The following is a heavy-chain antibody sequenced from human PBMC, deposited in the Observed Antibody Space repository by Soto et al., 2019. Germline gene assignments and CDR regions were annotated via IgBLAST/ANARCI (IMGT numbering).Heavy chain of an antibody. D-gene: IGHD5-18*01. CDR2: IYHSGST. CDR3: AGELRTAMVTGDYYHRMGV. Sequence: QVQLQESGPGLVKPSGTLSLTCAVSGGSISSSNWWSWVRQPPGKGLEWIGEIYHSGSTNYNPSPKRRVTISRDKSKNPFSLKLSPVTAADTAVYYWAGELRTAMVTGDYYHRMGVWGQGTTVTVSS. J-gene: IGHJ6*02. V-gene: IGHV4-4*02. CDR1: GGSISSSNW.